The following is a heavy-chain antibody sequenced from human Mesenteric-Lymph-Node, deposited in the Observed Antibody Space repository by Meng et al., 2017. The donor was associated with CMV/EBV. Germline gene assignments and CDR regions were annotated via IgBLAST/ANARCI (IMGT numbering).Heavy chain of an antibody. D-gene: IGHD5-18*01. J-gene: IGHJ4*02. CDR1: EYTFTGYC. Sequence: ASVKVSCKTSEYTFTGYCIHWVRQAPGQGLEWMGWINPDSGVTIYAQKFQGRVTMTRDTSISTAYMELSSLRSDDTAVYYCARHSYGSTHLWLTRWFDYWGQGTLVTVSS. CDR2: INPDSGVT. V-gene: IGHV1-2*02. CDR3: ARHSYGSTHLWLTRWFDY.